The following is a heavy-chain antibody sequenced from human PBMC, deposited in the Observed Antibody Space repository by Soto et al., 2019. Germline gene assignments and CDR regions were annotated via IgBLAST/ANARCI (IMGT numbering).Heavy chain of an antibody. CDR2: INPNSGGT. D-gene: IGHD2-2*01. CDR1: GYTFTGYY. J-gene: IGHJ6*02. CDR3: ARDLRYWSSTSCYYYGMDV. V-gene: IGHV1-2*04. Sequence: ASVKVSCKASGYTFTGYYMHWVRQAPGQGLEWMGWINPNSGGTNYAQKFQGWVTMTRDTSISTAYMELSRLRSDDTAVYYCARDLRYWSSTSCYYYGMDVWGQGTTVTVSS.